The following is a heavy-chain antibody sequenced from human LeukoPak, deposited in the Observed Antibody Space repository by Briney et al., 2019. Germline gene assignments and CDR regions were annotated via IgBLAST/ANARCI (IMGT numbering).Heavy chain of an antibody. CDR2: IQQDGSEK. V-gene: IGHV3-7*01. D-gene: IGHD3-3*01. CDR3: ARDYDRYYMDV. Sequence: GGSLRLSCVASGFTFSNYWMSWVRQAPGKGLEWVANIQQDGSEKYYVDSVKGRFTISRDNAKNSLYLQMNSLRAEDTAVYYCARDYDRYYMDVWGKGTTVTVSS. CDR1: GFTFSNYW. J-gene: IGHJ6*03.